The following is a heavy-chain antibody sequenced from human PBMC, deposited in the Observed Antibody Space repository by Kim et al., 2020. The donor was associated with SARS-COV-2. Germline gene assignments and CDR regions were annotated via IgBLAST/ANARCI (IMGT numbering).Heavy chain of an antibody. CDR3: ARSVLEIPAIRVPFDY. D-gene: IGHD2-2*01. CDR1: GYTFTSYY. J-gene: IGHJ4*02. Sequence: ASVKVSCKASGYTFTSYYIYWVRQAPGQGLEWIGIINPSDGSAIYAQKFQGRVTMTRDTSTSTVYMELSSLRSEDTAVYFCARSVLEIPAIRVPFDYWGQGTLLTVSS. V-gene: IGHV1-46*01. CDR2: INPSDGSA.